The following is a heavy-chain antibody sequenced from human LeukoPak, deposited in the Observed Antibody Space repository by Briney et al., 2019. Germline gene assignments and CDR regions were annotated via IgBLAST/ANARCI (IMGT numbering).Heavy chain of an antibody. Sequence: SVKVSCKASGGTFSSYAISWVRQAPGQGLEWMGGIIPIFGTANYAQKFQGRVTITADKSTSTAYMELSRLRSEDTAVYYCASQDFSGGSCYFDAFDIWGQGTMVTVSS. V-gene: IGHV1-69*06. CDR1: GGTFSSYA. CDR3: ASQDFSGGSCYFDAFDI. D-gene: IGHD2-15*01. CDR2: IIPIFGTA. J-gene: IGHJ3*02.